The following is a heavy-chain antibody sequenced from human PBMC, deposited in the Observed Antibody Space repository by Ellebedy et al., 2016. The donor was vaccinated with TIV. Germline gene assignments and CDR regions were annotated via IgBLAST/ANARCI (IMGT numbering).Heavy chain of an antibody. Sequence: GESLKISCAASGFTFSSYSMNWVRQAPRKGLEWVSYLSSSSSTIYYADSVKGRFTISRDNAKNSLYLQMNSLRAEDTAVYYCARDWDFFGGMDVWGQGTTVTVSS. CDR2: LSSSSSTI. V-gene: IGHV3-48*01. CDR1: GFTFSSYS. D-gene: IGHD1-26*01. CDR3: ARDWDFFGGMDV. J-gene: IGHJ6*02.